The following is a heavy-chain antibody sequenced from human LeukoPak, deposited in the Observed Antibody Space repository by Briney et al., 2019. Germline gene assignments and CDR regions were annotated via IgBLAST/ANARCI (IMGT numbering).Heavy chain of an antibody. J-gene: IGHJ5*02. Sequence: GRSLRLSCATSGFTFDNFAMHWVRQAPGKGLEWVSGISRNSDSRAYADSVRGRFTISRDNAKNSVYLQMNSLRSEDTAFYHCARDRCSSTSCYNTPNWFDPWGQGTLVTVSS. CDR1: GFTFDNFA. CDR2: ISRNSDSR. CDR3: ARDRCSSTSCYNTPNWFDP. V-gene: IGHV3-9*01. D-gene: IGHD2-2*02.